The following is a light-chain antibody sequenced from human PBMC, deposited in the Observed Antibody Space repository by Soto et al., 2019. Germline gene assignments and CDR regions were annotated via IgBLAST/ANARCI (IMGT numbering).Light chain of an antibody. Sequence: LFWYQQMPGKAPKLLIYAVSNLESGVPSRFSGSGSGTDFTLTISSLQREDFATYYCQQSYSTAKTFGQGTKVDIK. CDR3: QQSYSTAKT. CDR2: AVS. V-gene: IGKV1-39*01. J-gene: IGKJ1*01.